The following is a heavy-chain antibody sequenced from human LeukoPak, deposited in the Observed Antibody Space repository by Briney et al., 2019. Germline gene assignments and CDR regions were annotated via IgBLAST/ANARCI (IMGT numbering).Heavy chain of an antibody. CDR3: AKSVTTVYFDY. CDR1: GFTFSSYE. J-gene: IGHJ4*02. Sequence: GGSLRLSCAASGFTFSSYEMNWVRQAPGKGLEWVSYISSSGSTIYYADSVKGRFTISRDNSKNTLYLQMNSLRAEDTAVYYCAKSVTTVYFDYWGQGTLVTVSS. CDR2: ISSSGSTI. V-gene: IGHV3-48*03. D-gene: IGHD4-17*01.